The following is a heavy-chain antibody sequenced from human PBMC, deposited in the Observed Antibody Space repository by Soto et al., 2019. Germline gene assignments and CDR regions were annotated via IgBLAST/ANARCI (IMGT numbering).Heavy chain of an antibody. Sequence: QLQLQESGPGLVKPSQTLSLTCTVSGGSISSSSYYWVWIRQPPGKGLEWIGSIYYSGSTYYNPSLKSLITIAEATTKHLFPLMWSAVAAANTAVYYGGRHVAVGSIPLRRSAIDLWGQGTMVTVSS. CDR2: IYYSGST. V-gene: IGHV4-39*01. CDR1: GGSISSSSYY. J-gene: IGHJ3*01. D-gene: IGHD1-26*01. CDR3: GRHVAVGSIPLRRSAIDL.